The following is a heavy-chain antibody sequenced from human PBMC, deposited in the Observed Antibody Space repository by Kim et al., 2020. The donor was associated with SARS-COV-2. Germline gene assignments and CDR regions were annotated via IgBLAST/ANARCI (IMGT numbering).Heavy chain of an antibody. D-gene: IGHD3-9*01. Sequence: GGSLRLSCAASGFTFSGYDMHWVRQATGKGLEWVSRIGTAGDTYYPGSVKGRFTISRENAKNSLYLQMNSLRAGDTAVYYCARGGRYFDTLTNFYTNYYGLDVWGQGTTVTVSS. CDR2: IGTAGDT. CDR1: GFTFSGYD. CDR3: ARGGRYFDTLTNFYTNYYGLDV. J-gene: IGHJ6*02. V-gene: IGHV3-13*01.